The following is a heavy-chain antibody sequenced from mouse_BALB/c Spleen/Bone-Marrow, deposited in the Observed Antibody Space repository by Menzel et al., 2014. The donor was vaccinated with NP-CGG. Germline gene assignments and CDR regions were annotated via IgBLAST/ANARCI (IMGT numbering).Heavy chain of an antibody. CDR2: ISSGSSTI. Sequence: EVQGVESGGGLVQPGGSRKLSCAASGFTFSSFGMHWVRQAPERGLEWVAYISSGSSTIYYADTVKGRFTISRDNPKNTLFLQMTSLRSEVTAMYYCTRGGNWEDFDYWGQGTTLTVSS. V-gene: IGHV5-17*02. D-gene: IGHD4-1*01. CDR1: GFTFSSFG. CDR3: TRGGNWEDFDY. J-gene: IGHJ2*01.